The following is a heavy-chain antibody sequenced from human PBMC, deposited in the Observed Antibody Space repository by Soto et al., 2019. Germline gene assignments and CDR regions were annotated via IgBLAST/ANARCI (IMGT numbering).Heavy chain of an antibody. CDR1: GFTFSSYT. CDR2: IIGSGTST. V-gene: IGHV3-23*01. D-gene: IGHD1-26*01. CDR3: AKKGSPSGDHQHWHFDL. J-gene: IGHJ2*01. Sequence: GGSLRLSCAASGFTFSSYTMTWVRQAPGKGLEWISVIIGSGTSTYYADSVKGRFTISRDNSKNTLYLQMIGLRAEDTAVYYCAKKGSPSGDHQHWHFDLWGRGALVTVSS.